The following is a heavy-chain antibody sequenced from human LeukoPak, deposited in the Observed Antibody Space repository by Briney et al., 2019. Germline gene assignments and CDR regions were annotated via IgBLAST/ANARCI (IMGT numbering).Heavy chain of an antibody. CDR2: IYYSGST. D-gene: IGHD3-22*01. CDR1: GGSISSGGYY. CDR3: AREHTNQNYYDSSGQYRGYFDY. V-gene: IGHV4-31*03. Sequence: SETLSHTCTVSGGSISSGGYYWSWIRPHPGKGLEWIVYIYYSGSTYYNPSLKSRVTISVDTSKNQFSLKLSSVTAADTAVYYCAREHTNQNYYDSSGQYRGYFDYWGQGTLVTVSS. J-gene: IGHJ4*02.